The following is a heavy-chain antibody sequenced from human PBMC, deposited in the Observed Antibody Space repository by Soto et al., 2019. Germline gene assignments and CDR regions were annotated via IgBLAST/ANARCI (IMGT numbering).Heavy chain of an antibody. J-gene: IGHJ4*02. Sequence: EVQLLESGGGLVQPGGSLRLSCAASGFTFSSYAMSWVRQAPGKGLEWVSAISGSGGSTYYADSVKGRFTISRDNSKNTVYLQMNSLRAEDTAVYYCAKNGGDIVVVPAAIGPKRGIAARPELDYWGQGTLVTVSS. CDR3: AKNGGDIVVVPAAIGPKRGIAARPELDY. CDR2: ISGSGGST. V-gene: IGHV3-23*01. CDR1: GFTFSSYA. D-gene: IGHD2-2*01.